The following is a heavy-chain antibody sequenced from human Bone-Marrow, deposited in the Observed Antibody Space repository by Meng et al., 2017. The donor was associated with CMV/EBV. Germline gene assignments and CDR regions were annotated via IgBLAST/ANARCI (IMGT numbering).Heavy chain of an antibody. CDR1: GFTFSSYG. CDR2: INHSGST. V-gene: IGHV4-34*01. D-gene: IGHD2-2*01. Sequence: ESLKISCAASGFTFSSYGMHWVRQAPGKGLEWIGEINHSGSTNYNPSLKSRVTISVDTSKNQFSLKMSSVTAADTAVYYCARGGKGVPGAVDNWFDPWGQGTLVTVSS. CDR3: ARGGKGVPGAVDNWFDP. J-gene: IGHJ5*02.